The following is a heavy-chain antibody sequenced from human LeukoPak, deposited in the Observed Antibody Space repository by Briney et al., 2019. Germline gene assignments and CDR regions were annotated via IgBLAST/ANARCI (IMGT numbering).Heavy chain of an antibody. D-gene: IGHD6-13*01. V-gene: IGHV4-59*08. CDR2: IYYSENT. CDR1: GGPLSSYY. J-gene: IGHJ4*02. Sequence: SETLSLTCTVSGGPLSSYYWSWLRQPPGKGLEGIGYIYYSENTNYNPSLKSRITISLDTSKNEFSLMLSYVTAADTAVYYCARRRSPYSSSWYGYFDYWGQGTLVTVSS. CDR3: ARRRSPYSSSWYGYFDY.